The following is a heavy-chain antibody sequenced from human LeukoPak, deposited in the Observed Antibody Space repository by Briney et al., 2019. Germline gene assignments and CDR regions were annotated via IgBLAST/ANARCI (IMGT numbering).Heavy chain of an antibody. CDR2: ISASGGTT. Sequence: GGSLRLSCAASGFTFSNSAMTWVRQAPGKGLEWVSTISASGGTTSYADSVKGRFTISRDNSKNTLYLQMNSLRAEDTAVYYCAKESLGVGATYYFDYWGQGTLVTVSS. V-gene: IGHV3-23*01. CDR3: AKESLGVGATYYFDY. D-gene: IGHD1-26*01. J-gene: IGHJ4*02. CDR1: GFTFSNSA.